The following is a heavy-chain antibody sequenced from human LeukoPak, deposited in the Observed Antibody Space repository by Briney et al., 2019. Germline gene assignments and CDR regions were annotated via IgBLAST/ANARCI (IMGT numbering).Heavy chain of an antibody. Sequence: ASVKVSCKVSGDTLTELTMHWVRQAPGKGLEWMGGFDPGAGEILYAQQFQGRVTMTEDTSTDTAYMELTSLRSEDSGVYFCAAGGIYSLLDYWGQGTLVTVSS. CDR2: FDPGAGEI. V-gene: IGHV1-24*01. CDR1: GDTLTELT. CDR3: AAGGIYSLLDY. D-gene: IGHD3-10*01. J-gene: IGHJ4*02.